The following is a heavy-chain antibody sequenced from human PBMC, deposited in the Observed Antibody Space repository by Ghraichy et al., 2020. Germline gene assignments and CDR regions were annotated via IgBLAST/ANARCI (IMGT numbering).Heavy chain of an antibody. D-gene: IGHD2-2*01. CDR1: GDSLNNYY. Sequence: SETLSLTCTVSGDSLNNYYCSWIRQAPGKGLERIGSIYHNGRTKYNPSLKSRVTMSVDTSKNQFSLSLTSVTAADTAVFYCARDQEWRASSSGFDPWGQGTLVSVSP. CDR3: ARDQEWRASSSGFDP. CDR2: IYHNGRT. V-gene: IGHV4-59*01. J-gene: IGHJ5*02.